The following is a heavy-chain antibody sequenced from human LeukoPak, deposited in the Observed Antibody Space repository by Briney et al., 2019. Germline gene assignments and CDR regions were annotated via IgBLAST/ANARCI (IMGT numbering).Heavy chain of an antibody. V-gene: IGHV1-18*01. CDR2: ISAYNGNT. Sequence: GASVKVPCKASGYTFTSYGISWVRQAPGQGLEWMGWISAYNGNTNYAQKLQGRVTMTTDTSTSTAYMELRSLRSDDTAVYCCARSGPIAVVRYYFDYWGQGTLVTVSS. D-gene: IGHD3-22*01. CDR1: GYTFTSYG. J-gene: IGHJ4*02. CDR3: ARSGPIAVVRYYFDY.